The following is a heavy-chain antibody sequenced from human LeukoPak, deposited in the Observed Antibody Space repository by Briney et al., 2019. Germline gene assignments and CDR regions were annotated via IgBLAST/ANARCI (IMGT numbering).Heavy chain of an antibody. CDR3: ARGSGNIDY. J-gene: IGHJ4*02. CDR1: GFTFSSYS. V-gene: IGHV3-48*01. D-gene: IGHD1-1*01. CDR2: ISSSSTI. Sequence: GGSLRLSCAASGFTFSSYSMTWVRQAPGKGLEWVSYISSSSTIYYADSVKGRFTISRDNAKNSLYLQMNSLRAEDTAVYYCARGSGNIDYWGQGTLVTVSS.